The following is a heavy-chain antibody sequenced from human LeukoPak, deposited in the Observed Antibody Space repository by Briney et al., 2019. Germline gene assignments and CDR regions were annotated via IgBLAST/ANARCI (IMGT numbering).Heavy chain of an antibody. CDR1: GGSFSGYY. D-gene: IGHD3-3*01. Sequence: PSETLSLTCAVYGGSFSGYYWSWIRQPLGKGLEWIGEINHSGSTNYNPSLKSRVTISVDTSKNQFSLKLSSVTAADTAVYYCARGSNFWSGYYRGYYYYMDVWGKGTTVTVSS. V-gene: IGHV4-34*01. CDR2: INHSGST. CDR3: ARGSNFWSGYYRGYYYYMDV. J-gene: IGHJ6*03.